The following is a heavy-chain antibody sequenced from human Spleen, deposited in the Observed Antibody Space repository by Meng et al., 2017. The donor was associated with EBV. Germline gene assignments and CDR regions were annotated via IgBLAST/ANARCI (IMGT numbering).Heavy chain of an antibody. CDR2: INEDGRTT. D-gene: IGHD3-3*02. CDR1: GFTFSTYW. J-gene: IGHJ4*02. CDR3: SRDLAGPYDD. Sequence: VQLGVCGGTLVQPGGSLGLSCAASGFTFSTYWMHWVRQAPGKGLVWISRINEDGRTTTYADSVKGRFSISRDNTKNTLYLQMNSLRAEDTALYFCSRDLAGPYDDWGQGTLVTVSS. V-gene: IGHV3-74*01.